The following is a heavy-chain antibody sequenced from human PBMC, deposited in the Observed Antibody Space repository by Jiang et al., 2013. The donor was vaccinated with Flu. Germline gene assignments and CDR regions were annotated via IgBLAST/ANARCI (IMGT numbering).Heavy chain of an antibody. CDR2: VHDSGST. CDR3: ASFVDYYDTSGSDMEADY. D-gene: IGHD3-22*01. CDR1: GGSISSYY. V-gene: IGHV4-59*08. Sequence: ETLSLTCSVSGGSISSYYWSWIRQPPGKGLEWIGYVHDSGSTSYNPSLKSRVTISVDTSKNQFSLKLRSMNAADTAVYYCASFVDYYDTSGSDMEADYWGQGTLVTVSS. J-gene: IGHJ4*02.